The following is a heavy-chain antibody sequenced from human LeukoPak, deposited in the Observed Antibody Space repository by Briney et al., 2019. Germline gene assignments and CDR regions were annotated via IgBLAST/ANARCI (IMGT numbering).Heavy chain of an antibody. V-gene: IGHV1-69*06. CDR3: ARDRDTARVYDAFDI. CDR2: IIPIFGTA. CDR1: GGTFSSYA. Sequence: GASVKVSCKASGGTFSSYAISWVRQAPGQGLEWMGGIIPIFGTANYAQKFQGRVTITADKSTSTAYMELSSLRSEDTAVYYCARDRDTARVYDAFDIWGQGTMVTVSS. D-gene: IGHD5-18*01. J-gene: IGHJ3*02.